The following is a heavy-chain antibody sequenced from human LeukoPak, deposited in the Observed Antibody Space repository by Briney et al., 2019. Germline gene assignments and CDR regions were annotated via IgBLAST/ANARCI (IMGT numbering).Heavy chain of an antibody. CDR3: AKTLVLMVYAPFDY. V-gene: IGHV3-23*01. Sequence: GGSLRLSCAASGYTVSNYAMGWVRQAPEKGLEWVSGISGSSGSTYYADSVKGRFTISTDNSKNTLYLQMNSLRAEGTAVYYCAKTLVLMVYAPFDYWGQGTLVTVSS. CDR2: ISGSSGST. D-gene: IGHD2-8*01. J-gene: IGHJ4*02. CDR1: GYTVSNYA.